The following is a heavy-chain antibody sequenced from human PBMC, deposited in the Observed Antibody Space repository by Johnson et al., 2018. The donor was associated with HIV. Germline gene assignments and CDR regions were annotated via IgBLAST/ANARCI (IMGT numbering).Heavy chain of an antibody. D-gene: IGHD2-2*01. V-gene: IGHV3-23*04. CDR2: ISGGGST. CDR3: ARVGYCSGTSCHLGAFDV. J-gene: IGHJ3*01. Sequence: EVQLVESGGGLVQPGGSLRLSCAASGFTFDNYGMNWVRQDPGKGLEWVSTISGGGSTYYADSVKGRFTISRDNSKNTLYLQMNSLRVEDTAVYYCARVGYCSGTSCHLGAFDVWGQGTMVTVSS. CDR1: GFTFDNYG.